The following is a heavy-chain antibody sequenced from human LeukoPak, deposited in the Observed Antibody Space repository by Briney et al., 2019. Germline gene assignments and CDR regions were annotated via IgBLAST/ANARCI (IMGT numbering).Heavy chain of an antibody. J-gene: IGHJ5*02. CDR3: ARRGYYYDILTGYYNGAVWFDP. D-gene: IGHD3-9*01. CDR2: INHSGST. V-gene: IGHV4-34*01. CDR1: GGSFSGYY. Sequence: SETLSLTCAVYGGSFSGYYWSWIRQPPGKGLEWIGEINHSGSTNYNPSLKSRVTISVDTSKNQFSLKLSSVTAADTAVYYCARRGYYYDILTGYYNGAVWFDPWGQGTLVTVSS.